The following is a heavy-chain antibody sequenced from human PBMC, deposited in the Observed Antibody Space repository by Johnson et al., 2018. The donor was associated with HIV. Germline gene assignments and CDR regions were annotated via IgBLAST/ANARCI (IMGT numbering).Heavy chain of an antibody. CDR1: GFTFSSYA. CDR2: ISYDGSNK. J-gene: IGHJ3*02. Sequence: QVQLVESGGGVVQPGRSLRLSCAASGFTFSSYAMHWVRQAPGKGLEWVAVISYDGSNKYYADSVKGRFTISRDNSKNTLYLQMNSLRAEDTAVYYCAREMGIAAAGHDAFDIWGQGTMVTVSS. V-gene: IGHV3-30*04. CDR3: AREMGIAAAGHDAFDI. D-gene: IGHD6-13*01.